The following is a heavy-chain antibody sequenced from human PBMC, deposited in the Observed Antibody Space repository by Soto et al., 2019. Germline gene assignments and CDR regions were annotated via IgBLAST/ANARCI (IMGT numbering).Heavy chain of an antibody. V-gene: IGHV1-46*01. CDR2: INPSGGST. J-gene: IGHJ4*02. CDR3: ALSGIYSGGDDY. D-gene: IGHD3-10*01. CDR1: GYTFTSYY. Sequence: QVQLVQSGAEVKKPGASVKVSCKASGYTFTSYYMHWVRQAPGQGLEWMGIINPSGGSTTYAQKFQGRVTMTRDTSTSTVYMELSSLRSEDPAVYYCALSGIYSGGDDYWGQGTLVTVSS.